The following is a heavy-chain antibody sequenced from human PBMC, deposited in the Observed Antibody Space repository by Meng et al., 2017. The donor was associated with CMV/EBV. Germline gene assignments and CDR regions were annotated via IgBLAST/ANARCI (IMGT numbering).Heavy chain of an antibody. CDR1: GGTFSSYA. CDR3: ASVTGIGWWYFDL. J-gene: IGHJ2*01. D-gene: IGHD1-20*01. CDR2: IIPIFGTA. Sequence: QGQLGQSGAEGKHPGSSVNVSCKASGGTFSSYAISWVRQAPGQGLEWMGGIIPIFGTANYAQKFQGRVTITADESTSTAYMELSSLRSEDTAVYYCASVTGIGWWYFDLWGRGTLVTVSS. V-gene: IGHV1-69*12.